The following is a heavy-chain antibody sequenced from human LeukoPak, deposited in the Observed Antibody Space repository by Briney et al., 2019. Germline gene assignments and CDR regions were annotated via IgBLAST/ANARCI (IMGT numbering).Heavy chain of an antibody. J-gene: IGHJ4*02. V-gene: IGHV4-59*08. CDR1: GGSISSYY. Sequence: SETLSLTCTVSGGSISSYYWSWLRQPPGKGLEGIGYIYYSGSTNYNPSLKSRVTISVDTSKNQFSLKLSSVTAADTAVYYCARHKLAVADYYFDYWGQGTLVTVSS. CDR2: IYYSGST. CDR3: ARHKLAVADYYFDY. D-gene: IGHD6-19*01.